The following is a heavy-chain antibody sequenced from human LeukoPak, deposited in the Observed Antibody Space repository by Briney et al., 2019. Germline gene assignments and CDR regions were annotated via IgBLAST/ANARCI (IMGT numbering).Heavy chain of an antibody. V-gene: IGHV4-59*01. CDR1: GFPFSNYA. Sequence: KPGGSLRLSCVVSGFPFSNYAMAWVRQAPGKGLEWIGYIYYSGSTNYNPSLKSRVTISVDTSKNQFSLKLSSVTAADTAVYYCAREEIRSWFDPWGQGTLVTVSS. CDR2: IYYSGST. D-gene: IGHD5-24*01. J-gene: IGHJ5*02. CDR3: AREEIRSWFDP.